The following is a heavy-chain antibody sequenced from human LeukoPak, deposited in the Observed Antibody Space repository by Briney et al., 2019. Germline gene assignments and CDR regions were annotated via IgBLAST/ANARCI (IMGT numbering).Heavy chain of an antibody. CDR3: ARRKSRGYYYDSSGYNYFDY. Sequence: GGSLRLSCAASGXTFSSYWMSWVRQAPGKGLEWVANTKQDGSEKYYVDSVKGRFTISRDNAKNSLYLQMNSLRAEDTAVYYCARRKSRGYYYDSSGYNYFDYWGQGILVTVSS. CDR2: TKQDGSEK. J-gene: IGHJ4*02. V-gene: IGHV3-7*04. CDR1: GXTFSSYW. D-gene: IGHD3-22*01.